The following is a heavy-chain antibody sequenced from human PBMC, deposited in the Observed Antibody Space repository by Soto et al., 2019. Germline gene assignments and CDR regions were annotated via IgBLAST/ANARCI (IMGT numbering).Heavy chain of an antibody. J-gene: IGHJ4*02. CDR1: EFTFSNYW. D-gene: IGHD1-1*01. CDR2: IKEDGSEK. Sequence: EVQLAESGGGLVQPGGSLRLSCTASEFTFSNYWMSWVRQAPAKGLEWVANIKEDGSEKNYVESVKGRFTISRDNSKNSIYLQMNGLRAEDTAIYFCGRDWNGDTNTWGDYWGQGTPVTVSS. V-gene: IGHV3-7*05. CDR3: GRDWNGDTNTWGDY.